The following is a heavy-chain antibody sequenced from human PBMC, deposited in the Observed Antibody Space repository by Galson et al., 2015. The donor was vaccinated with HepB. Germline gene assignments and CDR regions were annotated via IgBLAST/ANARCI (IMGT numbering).Heavy chain of an antibody. V-gene: IGHV3-30-3*01. CDR3: ARDDLFDNREFDY. D-gene: IGHD3-3*01. CDR1: GFTFSSYS. CDR2: ISYDGSNK. J-gene: IGHJ4*02. Sequence: SLRLSCAASGFTFSSYSMHWVRQAPGKGLEWVAAISYDGSNKYYADSVKGRFTISRDNSKNTLYLQMNSLRAEDTAVYYRARDDLFDNREFDYWGQGTLVTVSA.